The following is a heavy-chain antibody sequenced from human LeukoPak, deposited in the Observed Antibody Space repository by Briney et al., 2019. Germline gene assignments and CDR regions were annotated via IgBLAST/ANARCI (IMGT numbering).Heavy chain of an antibody. J-gene: IGHJ6*03. Sequence: PSETLSLTCNVSGGSISGYHWSGIRQPPGKGLEWLGYIYYSGSSNYNPSLKSRVTMSADTSKNQFSLKLSSVTAADTAVYYCARVPRSYYYYYYMDVWGKGTTVTVSS. CDR1: GGSISGYH. V-gene: IGHV4-59*01. CDR2: IYYSGSS. CDR3: ARVPRSYYYYYYMDV.